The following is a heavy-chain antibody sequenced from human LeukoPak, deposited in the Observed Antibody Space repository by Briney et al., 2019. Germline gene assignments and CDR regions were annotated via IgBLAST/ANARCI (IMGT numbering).Heavy chain of an antibody. CDR2: ISGSGGST. V-gene: IGHV3-23*01. J-gene: IGHJ6*02. CDR3: AKLVGATIYYYYGMDV. D-gene: IGHD1-26*01. CDR1: GFTFSSYA. Sequence: PGGSLRLSCAASGFTFSSYAMSWVRQAPGKGLEWVSAISGSGGSTYYTDSVKGRFTISRDNSKNTLYLQMNGLRAEDTAVYYCAKLVGATIYYYYGMDVWGQGTTVTVSS.